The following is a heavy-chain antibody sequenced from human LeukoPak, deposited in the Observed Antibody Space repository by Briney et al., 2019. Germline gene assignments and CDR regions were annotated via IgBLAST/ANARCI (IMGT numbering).Heavy chain of an antibody. CDR1: GFTFSSYA. J-gene: IGHJ4*02. D-gene: IGHD3-16*02. V-gene: IGHV3-23*01. CDR2: ISDSGGST. Sequence: PGGSLRLSCAASGFTFSSYAMSWVRQAPGKGLEWVSAISDSGGSTYYADSVKGRFTISRDNSKNTLYLQMNSLRADDTAVYYCAKDGEVITFGGDIVIPFDYWGQGTLVTVSS. CDR3: AKDGEVITFGGDIVIPFDY.